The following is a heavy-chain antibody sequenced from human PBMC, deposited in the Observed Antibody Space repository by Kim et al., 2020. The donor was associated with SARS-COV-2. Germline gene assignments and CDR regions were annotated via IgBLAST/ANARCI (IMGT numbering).Heavy chain of an antibody. CDR1: GFTFSNYW. V-gene: IGHV3-7*01. CDR2: IRQDGNDK. D-gene: IGHD3-22*01. J-gene: IGHJ4*02. Sequence: GGSLRLSCGASGFTFSNYWMSWVRQAPGKGLEWVANIRQDGNDKQYVDSVNGRFTISRDNAKSSLYLQMNSLRDEDTAVYYCARFSRSESSGPGYWGQGTLVTVSS. CDR3: ARFSRSESSGPGY.